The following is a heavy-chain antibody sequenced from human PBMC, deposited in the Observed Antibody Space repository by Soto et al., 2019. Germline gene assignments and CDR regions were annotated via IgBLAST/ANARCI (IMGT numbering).Heavy chain of an antibody. J-gene: IGHJ4*02. CDR1: GFTFSSYA. V-gene: IGHV3-23*01. CDR3: APGGVTTPNFDY. D-gene: IGHD2-8*02. Sequence: SCAASGFTFSSYAMSWVRQAPGKGLEWVSAISGSGGSTYYADSVKGRFTISRDNSKNTLYLQMNSLRAEDTAVYYCAPGGVTTPNFDYWGQGTLVTVSS. CDR2: ISGSGGST.